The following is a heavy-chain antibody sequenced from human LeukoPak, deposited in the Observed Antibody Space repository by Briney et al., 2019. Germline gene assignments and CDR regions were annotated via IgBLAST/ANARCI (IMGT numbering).Heavy chain of an antibody. Sequence: SETLSLTCTVSGGSFSSYYWSWIRQPPGKGLEWIGYIYASGSTNYNPSLKSRVTISVDTSKNQFSLKVNSVTAADTAVYHCARGGIVGATRGDAFDIWGQGTMVTVSS. J-gene: IGHJ3*02. CDR3: ARGGIVGATRGDAFDI. V-gene: IGHV4-59*01. CDR2: IYASGST. D-gene: IGHD1-26*01. CDR1: GGSFSSYY.